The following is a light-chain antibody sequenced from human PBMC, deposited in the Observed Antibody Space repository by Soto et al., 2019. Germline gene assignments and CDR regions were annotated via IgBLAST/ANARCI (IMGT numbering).Light chain of an antibody. Sequence: ELTQPPSVSVAPGQTARITCGGNSIGSKSVHWYHQQPGQAPVLVVYDDRDRPSGIPERFSGSKSGKTAALTISRVEAGDEADYYCQVWDDTNNHYVFGTGTKVTVL. CDR1: SIGSKS. V-gene: IGLV3-21*02. CDR3: QVWDDTNNHYV. CDR2: DDR. J-gene: IGLJ1*01.